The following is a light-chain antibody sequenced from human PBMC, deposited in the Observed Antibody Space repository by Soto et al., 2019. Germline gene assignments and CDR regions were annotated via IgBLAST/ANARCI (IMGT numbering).Light chain of an antibody. CDR1: SSNIGNNY. CDR2: DNN. V-gene: IGLV1-51*01. Sequence: QSVLTQPPSVSAAPGQKVTISCSGSSSNIGNNYVSWYQQLPGTAPKLLIYDNNKRPSGIPDRFSGSKSGTSATLGITGLQTGDEDDYYCGTWDSSLSAKVFGTGTKLTVL. CDR3: GTWDSSLSAKV. J-gene: IGLJ1*01.